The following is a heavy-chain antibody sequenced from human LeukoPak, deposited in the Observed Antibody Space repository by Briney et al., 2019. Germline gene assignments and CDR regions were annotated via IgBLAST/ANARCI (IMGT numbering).Heavy chain of an antibody. J-gene: IGHJ3*02. CDR2: IYTTGST. Sequence: PSETLSLTCTVSGGSISSGTYYWSWVWQPAGKGLEWIGRIYTTGSTNYNPSLKSRVIISVDTPKNQFSLKLSSVTAADTAVYYCASLVGARFIGFDIWGQGTMVTVSS. CDR3: ASLVGARFIGFDI. D-gene: IGHD1-26*01. CDR1: GGSISSGTYY. V-gene: IGHV4-61*02.